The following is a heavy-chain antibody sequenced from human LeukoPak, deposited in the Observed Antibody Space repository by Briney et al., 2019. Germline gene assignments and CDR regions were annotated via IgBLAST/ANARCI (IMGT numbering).Heavy chain of an antibody. J-gene: IGHJ3*01. D-gene: IGHD3-9*01. CDR2: ISSSSSYR. CDR1: GFTFSSSS. CDR3: AKDTSYDIMTGRGAFDF. Sequence: GGSLRLSCAASGFTFSSSSMNWVRQAPGKGLEWVSCISSSSSYRSYAYAVKGRFTISRDNAKNSLYLQMNSLRAEDTAVYYCAKDTSYDIMTGRGAFDFWGQGTMVTVSS. V-gene: IGHV3-21*04.